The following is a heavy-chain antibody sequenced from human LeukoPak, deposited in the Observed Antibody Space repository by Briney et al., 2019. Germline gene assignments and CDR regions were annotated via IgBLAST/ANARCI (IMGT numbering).Heavy chain of an antibody. CDR3: VKDLMRDRWFGES. D-gene: IGHD3-10*01. Sequence: GGSLRLSCAGSGFTFSYYGMHWVRQAPGKGLEWVAFIRYEKNEKYYADSVKGRFTISRDNSKNTLYLEMNSLRVDDTAVYYCVKDLMRDRWFGESWGQGTLVTVSS. V-gene: IGHV3-30*02. J-gene: IGHJ5*02. CDR1: GFTFSYYG. CDR2: IRYEKNEK.